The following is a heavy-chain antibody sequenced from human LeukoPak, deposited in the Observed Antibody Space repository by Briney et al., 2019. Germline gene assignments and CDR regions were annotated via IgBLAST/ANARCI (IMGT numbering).Heavy chain of an antibody. CDR3: ARAGGGSLDAFDI. CDR2: IYSGGST. D-gene: IGHD2-15*01. V-gene: IGHV3-53*01. CDR1: GFTFSSYA. Sequence: PGGSLRLSCAASGFTFSSYAMSWVRQAPGKGLEWVSVIYSGGSTYYADSVKGRFTISRDNSKNTLYLQMNSLRAEDTAVYYCARAGGGSLDAFDIWGQGTMVTVSS. J-gene: IGHJ3*02.